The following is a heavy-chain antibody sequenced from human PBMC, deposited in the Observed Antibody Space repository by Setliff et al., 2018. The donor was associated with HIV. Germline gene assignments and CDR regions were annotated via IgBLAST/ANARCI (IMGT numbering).Heavy chain of an antibody. CDR1: GFSVSSSY. CDR3: AAQYLRVDDAFDI. CDR2: IYSGGST. Sequence: VGSLRLSCAASGFSVSSSYMSWVRQTPGEGLEWVSSIYSGGSTYYADSVKGRFTISRDNSKNTLYLQMNSLRAEDTAVYYCAAQYLRVDDAFDIWGQGTMVTVSS. V-gene: IGHV3-53*01. J-gene: IGHJ3*02. D-gene: IGHD2-2*01.